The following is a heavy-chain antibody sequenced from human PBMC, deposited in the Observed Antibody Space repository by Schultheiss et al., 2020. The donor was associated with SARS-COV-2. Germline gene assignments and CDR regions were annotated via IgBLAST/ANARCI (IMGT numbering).Heavy chain of an antibody. Sequence: SVKVSCKASGGTFSSYAISWVRQAPGQGLEWMGGIIPIFGIANYAQKFQGRVTITADKSTSTAYMELSSLRSEDTAVYYCARDSTIDYYGMDVWGQGTTVTVSS. V-gene: IGHV1-69*10. D-gene: IGHD2-2*01. CDR1: GGTFSSYA. CDR3: ARDSTIDYYGMDV. CDR2: IIPIFGIA. J-gene: IGHJ6*02.